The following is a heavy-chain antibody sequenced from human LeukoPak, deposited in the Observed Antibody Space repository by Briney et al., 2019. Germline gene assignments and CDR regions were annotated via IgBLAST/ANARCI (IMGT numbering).Heavy chain of an antibody. D-gene: IGHD2-21*01. CDR2: IYYSGST. J-gene: IGHJ4*02. CDR1: GGSISSSSYY. Sequence: PSETLSLTCTVSGGSISSSSYYWGWIRQPPGKGLEWIGSIYYSGSTYYNPSLKSRVTISVDTSKNQFSLKLSSVTAADTAVYYCARVGGAIFDYWGQGTLVTVSS. CDR3: ARVGGAIFDY. V-gene: IGHV4-39*07.